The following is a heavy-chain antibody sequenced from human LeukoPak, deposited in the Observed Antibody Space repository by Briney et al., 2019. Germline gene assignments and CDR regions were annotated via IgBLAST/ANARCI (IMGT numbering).Heavy chain of an antibody. J-gene: IGHJ4*02. CDR1: GITFNRYA. Sequence: PGGSLRLSCSGFGITFNRYAMSWVRQAPGKGLEWVSALSGSGGSTYYADSVKGRFTISRDNSKNTLYLQMNSLRAEDTAVYYCAKANQGYRYFDYWGQGTLVTVSS. D-gene: IGHD1-1*01. V-gene: IGHV3-23*01. CDR2: LSGSGGST. CDR3: AKANQGYRYFDY.